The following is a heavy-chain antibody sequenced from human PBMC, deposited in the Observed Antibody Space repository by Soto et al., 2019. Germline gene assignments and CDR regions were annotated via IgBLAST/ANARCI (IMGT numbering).Heavy chain of an antibody. Sequence: PSXTLSLTCTVSGGSMSSGDYYWSWIRQPPGKVREWIGYIYYSGSTYYNPSLKSRVTISVDTSKNQFSLKLSSVTAADTAVYYCARELRFLEWLLIDNWFDPWGQGTLVTVSS. J-gene: IGHJ5*02. D-gene: IGHD3-3*01. V-gene: IGHV4-30-4*01. CDR1: GGSMSSGDYY. CDR3: ARELRFLEWLLIDNWFDP. CDR2: IYYSGST.